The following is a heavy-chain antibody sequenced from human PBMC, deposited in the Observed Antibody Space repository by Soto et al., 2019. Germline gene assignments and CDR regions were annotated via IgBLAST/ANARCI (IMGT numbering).Heavy chain of an antibody. D-gene: IGHD2-15*01. V-gene: IGHV3-15*01. Sequence: VQLVESGGGLVKPGGSLRLSCAASGFTFSNAWMSWVRQAPGKGLEWVGRIKSKTDGGTTDYAAPVKGRFTISRDDSKNTLYLQMNSLKTEDTAVYYCTTLPIVVVVAATPTAFDIWGQGTMVTVSS. J-gene: IGHJ3*02. CDR1: GFTFSNAW. CDR2: IKSKTDGGTT. CDR3: TTLPIVVVVAATPTAFDI.